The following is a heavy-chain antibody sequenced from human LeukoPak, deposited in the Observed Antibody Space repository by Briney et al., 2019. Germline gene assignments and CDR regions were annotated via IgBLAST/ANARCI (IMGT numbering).Heavy chain of an antibody. D-gene: IGHD3-22*01. CDR3: ASEVYYDSGLVYYYGMDV. V-gene: IGHV4-39*01. CDR2: IYYSGST. Sequence: SETLSLTCSVSGGSIRSSSYYWDWIRQPPGKGPEWIGSIYYSGSTYYNPSLKSRVTISVDTSKNQFSLKLSSVTAADTAVYYCASEVYYDSGLVYYYGMDVWGQGTTVTVSS. CDR1: GGSIRSSSYY. J-gene: IGHJ6*02.